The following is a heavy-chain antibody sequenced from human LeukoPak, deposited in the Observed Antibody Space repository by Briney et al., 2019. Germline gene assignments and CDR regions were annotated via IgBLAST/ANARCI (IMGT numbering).Heavy chain of an antibody. V-gene: IGHV1-24*01. D-gene: IGHD2-15*01. Sequence: ASVKVSCKASGGTFSSYAIRWVRQAPGKGLEWMGGFDPEVGKTIYAQKFQGRVTMTEDTSTDTAYMELSSLRSEDTAVYYCATRYCSGGSCPNYYYYYINVWGKGTTVTISS. CDR3: ATRYCSGGSCPNYYYYYINV. J-gene: IGHJ6*03. CDR2: FDPEVGKT. CDR1: GGTFSSYA.